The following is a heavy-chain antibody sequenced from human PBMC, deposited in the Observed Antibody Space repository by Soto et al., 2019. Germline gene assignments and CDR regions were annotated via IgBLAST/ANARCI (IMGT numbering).Heavy chain of an antibody. CDR2: MNPNSGNT. V-gene: IGHV1-8*01. Sequence: ASVKVSCKASGYTFTSYDINWVRQATGQGLEWMGWMNPNSGNTGYAQKFQGRVTMTRNTSISTAYMELSSLRSEDTAVYYCARGVRSTVTTRYYYYTDVWGKGTTVTVSS. CDR3: ARGVRSTVTTRYYYYTDV. J-gene: IGHJ6*03. D-gene: IGHD4-17*01. CDR1: GYTFTSYD.